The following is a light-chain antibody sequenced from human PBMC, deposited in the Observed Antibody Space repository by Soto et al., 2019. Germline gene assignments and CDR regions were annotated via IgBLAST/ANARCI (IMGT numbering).Light chain of an antibody. V-gene: IGKV1-33*01. CDR1: QDISNY. J-gene: IGKJ5*01. CDR2: DAS. CDR3: QQYDNVPIT. Sequence: DIKMTQSPSSLSASVGDTVTITCQASQDISNYLNWYQQRPGKAPKLLIFDASNLETGVPSRFSGRGFGADFTFTINSLQPEDIATYYCQQYDNVPITFGQGTRLEIK.